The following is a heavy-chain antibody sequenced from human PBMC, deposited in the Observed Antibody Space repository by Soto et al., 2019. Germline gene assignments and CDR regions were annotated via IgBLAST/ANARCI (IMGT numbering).Heavy chain of an antibody. Sequence: QLVQSGAEVKKPGASVKVSCKASGYSFTNYDISWVRQAPGQGLEWMAWISAHHGNKHYAEKFQGRVSTTTDTSTSTAYMEVRTLKADDTAVYYCARGLLAYFGMDVWGQGTTVTVS. CDR1: GYSFTNYD. J-gene: IGHJ6*02. V-gene: IGHV1-18*01. CDR2: ISAHHGNK. CDR3: ARGLLAYFGMDV. D-gene: IGHD1-26*01.